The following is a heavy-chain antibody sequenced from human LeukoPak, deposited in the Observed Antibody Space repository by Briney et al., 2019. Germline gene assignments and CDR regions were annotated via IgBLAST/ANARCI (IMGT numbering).Heavy chain of an antibody. CDR1: GYTFTSYG. J-gene: IGHJ4*02. Sequence: EASVKVSCKASGYTFTSYGISWVRQAPGQGLEWMGWISAYNGNTNYAQKLQGRVTMTTDTSTSTAYMELRSLRSDDTAVYYCARESFDDSSGYYPPDYRGQGTLVTVSS. CDR2: ISAYNGNT. V-gene: IGHV1-18*01. D-gene: IGHD3-22*01. CDR3: ARESFDDSSGYYPPDY.